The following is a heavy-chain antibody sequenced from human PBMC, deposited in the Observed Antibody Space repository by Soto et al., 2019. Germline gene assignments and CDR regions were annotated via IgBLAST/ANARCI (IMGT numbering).Heavy chain of an antibody. V-gene: IGHV3-30*02. J-gene: IGHJ4*02. CDR3: AIARVADAALDH. Sequence: WGSLRLSCAGSGFIFSNNGIHFFRQAPGKGLEWVAFMSYDGSAKFYADSVKGRFTISRDNSKSTLFLHMSNLRAEDTAMYYCAIARVADAALDHWGQGTLVTVSS. CDR1: GFIFSNNG. D-gene: IGHD6-6*01. CDR2: MSYDGSAK.